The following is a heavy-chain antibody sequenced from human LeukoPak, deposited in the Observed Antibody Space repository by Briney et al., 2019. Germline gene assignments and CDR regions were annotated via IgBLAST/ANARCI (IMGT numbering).Heavy chain of an antibody. J-gene: IGHJ4*02. CDR3: AKTAGEQLVIDY. CDR2: IYSGGAT. V-gene: IGHV3-66*01. Sequence: GGSLRLSCAASGFTVSRKYMSWVRQAPGRGLEWVSVIYSGGATYYADSVKGRFTISRDNSKNTLYLQMNSLRAEDTAVYYCAKTAGEQLVIDYWGQGTLVTVSS. D-gene: IGHD6-13*01. CDR1: GFTVSRKY.